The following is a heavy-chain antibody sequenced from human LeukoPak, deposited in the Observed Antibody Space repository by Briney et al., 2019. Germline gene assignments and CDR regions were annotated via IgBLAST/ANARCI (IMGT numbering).Heavy chain of an antibody. J-gene: IGHJ4*02. Sequence: GGSLRLSCAASGFTFSNYNMHWVRQAPGKGLEWVSYITLSSSTIYYADSVKGRFTISRDNAKKSLYLQMNSLRAEDTAVYYCARREWGQGTLVTVSS. CDR2: ITLSSSTI. CDR3: ARRE. CDR1: GFTFSNYN. D-gene: IGHD1-26*01. V-gene: IGHV3-48*01.